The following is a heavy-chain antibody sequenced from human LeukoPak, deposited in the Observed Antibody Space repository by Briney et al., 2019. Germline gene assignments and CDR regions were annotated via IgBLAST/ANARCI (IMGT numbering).Heavy chain of an antibody. CDR2: ISSSSSYI. CDR3: ARDRLGGWEGAFDY. V-gene: IGHV3-21*01. CDR1: GFTFGDYA. D-gene: IGHD6-19*01. J-gene: IGHJ4*02. Sequence: GGSLRPSCTVSGFTFGDYAMSRVRQAPGKGLEWVSSISSSSSYIYYADSVKGRFTISRDNAKNSLYLQMNSLRAEDTAVYYCARDRLGGWEGAFDYWGQGTLVTVSS.